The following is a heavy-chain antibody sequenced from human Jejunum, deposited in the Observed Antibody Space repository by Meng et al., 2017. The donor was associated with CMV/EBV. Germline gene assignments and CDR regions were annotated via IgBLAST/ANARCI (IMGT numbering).Heavy chain of an antibody. CDR2: IYYSGST. Sequence: QLRLQEPSPGLLKPSETLSLTCIVSGASISGSTYYWGWIRQPPGKGLEWIGNIYYSGSTYYTPSLKSRVSISVDTSTNQFSLRLSSVTAADTAVYYCARMTYSSSPVDWGQGTLVTVSS. CDR3: ARMTYSSSPVD. D-gene: IGHD6-6*01. V-gene: IGHV4-39*07. J-gene: IGHJ4*02. CDR1: GASISGSTYY.